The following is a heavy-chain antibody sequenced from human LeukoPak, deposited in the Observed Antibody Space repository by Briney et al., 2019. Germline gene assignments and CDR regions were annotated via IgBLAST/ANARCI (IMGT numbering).Heavy chain of an antibody. D-gene: IGHD3-22*01. CDR2: INPSGGST. J-gene: IGHJ4*02. V-gene: IGHV1-46*01. CDR1: GYTFSNYY. Sequence: GASVKVSCKASGYTFSNYYMHWVRQAPGQGLEWMGIINPSGGSTNYAQKFQGRVTTTRDTSTSTVYMDLSSLRSEDTAVYYCVRDDSSGPQVDWGQGTLVTVSS. CDR3: VRDDSSGPQVD.